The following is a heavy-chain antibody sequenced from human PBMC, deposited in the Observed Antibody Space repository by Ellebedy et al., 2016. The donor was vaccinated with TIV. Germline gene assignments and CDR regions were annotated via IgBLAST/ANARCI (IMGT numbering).Heavy chain of an antibody. CDR3: ARLDTELATVDEYYYYMDV. CDR1: GYSFTGYY. Sequence: ASVKVSCKASGYSFTGYYLHWVRQAPGQGLEWMGWISPDSGGTKYAQKFEGRVTMTRDTSISTAYMELSRLRSDDTAMYYCARLDTELATVDEYYYYMDVWGKGTSVTVSS. D-gene: IGHD5-24*01. V-gene: IGHV1-2*02. J-gene: IGHJ6*03. CDR2: ISPDSGGT.